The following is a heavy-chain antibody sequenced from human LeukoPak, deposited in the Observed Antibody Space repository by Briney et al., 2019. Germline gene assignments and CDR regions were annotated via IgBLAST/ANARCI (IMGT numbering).Heavy chain of an antibody. CDR3: ARVDSSGYYTFFDY. V-gene: IGHV4-59*11. D-gene: IGHD3-22*01. J-gene: IGHJ4*02. Sequence: PSETLSLTCTVSGGSISSHNWNWIRQPPGKGLEWIGDIYNSGSPNYNPSLKSRVTISVDTSKNQFSLKLSYVTAADTAEYYCARVDSSGYYTFFDYWGQGTLVTVSS. CDR2: IYNSGSP. CDR1: GGSISSHN.